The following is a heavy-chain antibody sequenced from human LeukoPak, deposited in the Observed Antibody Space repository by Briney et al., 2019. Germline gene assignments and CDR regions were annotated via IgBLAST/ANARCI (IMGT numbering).Heavy chain of an antibody. V-gene: IGHV1-18*01. D-gene: IGHD1-7*01. CDR1: GYTFTSYG. J-gene: IGHJ4*02. Sequence: ASVTVSCKASGYTFTSYGISWVRQAPGQGLEWMGWISAYNGNTNYAQKLQGRVTMTTDTSTSTAYMELRSLRSDDTAVYYCARDRNRVRITGTTLGYGGQGTLVTVSS. CDR2: ISAYNGNT. CDR3: ARDRNRVRITGTTLGY.